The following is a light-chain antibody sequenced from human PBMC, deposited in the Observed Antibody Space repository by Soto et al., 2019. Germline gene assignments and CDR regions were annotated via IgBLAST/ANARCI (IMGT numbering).Light chain of an antibody. CDR2: GAS. Sequence: EIVMTQSPATLSVYPGERATLSCRASQSVSSNLAWYQQKPGQAPRLLIYGASTRATGIPARFSGSGSGTEFTLTISSLQSEDFAVYYCQQYNNWPHTFGQGTKVDI. J-gene: IGKJ1*01. CDR3: QQYNNWPHT. V-gene: IGKV3-15*01. CDR1: QSVSSN.